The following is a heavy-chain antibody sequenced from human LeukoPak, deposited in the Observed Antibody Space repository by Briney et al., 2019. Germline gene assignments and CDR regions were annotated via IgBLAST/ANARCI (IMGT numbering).Heavy chain of an antibody. V-gene: IGHV3-9*01. D-gene: IGHD6-25*01. CDR3: VKAAADRYFDL. J-gene: IGHJ2*01. CDR2: ISWNSGTK. CDR1: GFNFNDYA. Sequence: GGSLRLSCVASGFNFNDYAMHWVRQAPGKGLEWVSGISWNSGTKTYAGSVKGRFTISRDYDKKSLFLQMNSLTTGDTALYYCVKAAADRYFDLWGRGTLVIVSS.